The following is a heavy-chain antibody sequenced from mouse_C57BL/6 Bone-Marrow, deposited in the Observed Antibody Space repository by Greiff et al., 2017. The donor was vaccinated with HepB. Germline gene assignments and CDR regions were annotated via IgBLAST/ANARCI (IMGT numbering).Heavy chain of an antibody. CDR3: ARDSGYYAMDY. CDR1: GFSLSTSGMG. Sequence: QVTLKVCGPGILQSSQTLSLTCSFSGFSLSTSGMGVSWIRQPSGKGLEWLAHIYWDDDKRYNPSLKSRLTISKDTSRNQVFLKITSVDTADTATYYCARDSGYYAMDYWGQGTSVTVSS. D-gene: IGHD3-2*02. V-gene: IGHV8-12*01. J-gene: IGHJ4*01. CDR2: IYWDDDK.